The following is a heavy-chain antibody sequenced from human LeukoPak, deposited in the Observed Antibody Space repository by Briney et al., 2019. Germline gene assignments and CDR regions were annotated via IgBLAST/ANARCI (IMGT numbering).Heavy chain of an antibody. CDR2: MNPHSVGT. V-gene: IGHV1-2*02. J-gene: IGHJ3*02. CDR3: ARDKGIAARRTDAFDI. D-gene: IGHD6-6*01. CDR1: GYTFTGYY. Sequence: ASVRVCCKPSGYTFTGYYMHWVREAPGQGLEWMGWMNPHSVGTNYAQNFQGRVHRSRNTSINTAYMALYRLRCDDTAVYYCARDKGIAARRTDAFDIWGQGTMVTV.